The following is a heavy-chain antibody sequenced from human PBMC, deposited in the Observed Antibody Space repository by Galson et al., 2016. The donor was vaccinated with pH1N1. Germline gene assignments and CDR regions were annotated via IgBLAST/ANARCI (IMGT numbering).Heavy chain of an antibody. CDR1: GGSISSGVYH. D-gene: IGHD2-21*01. CDR2: IYKSGTT. J-gene: IGHJ4*02. Sequence: TLSLTCTLSGGSISSGVYHWSWIRQPAGKGVEWIGHIYKSGTTNYNPSLNSRVAISIDTSENHFSLRLSSVTAAGTAVYYCARVTYCGGDCLYFDYWGRGTLVAVSS. V-gene: IGHV4-61*09. CDR3: ARVTYCGGDCLYFDY.